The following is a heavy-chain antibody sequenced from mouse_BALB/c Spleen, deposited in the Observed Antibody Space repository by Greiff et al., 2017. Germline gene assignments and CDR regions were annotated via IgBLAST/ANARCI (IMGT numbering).Heavy chain of an antibody. CDR2: IFPGTGTT. Sequence: QVQLQQSGAELVKPGASVKLSCKTSGYTFTSYWIQWVKQRPGQGLGWIGEIFPGTGTTYYNEKFKGKATLTIDTSSSTAYMQLSSLTSEDSAVYFCASEAFAYWGQGTLVTVSA. V-gene: IGHV1S132*01. CDR1: GYTFTSYW. J-gene: IGHJ3*01. CDR3: ASEAFAY.